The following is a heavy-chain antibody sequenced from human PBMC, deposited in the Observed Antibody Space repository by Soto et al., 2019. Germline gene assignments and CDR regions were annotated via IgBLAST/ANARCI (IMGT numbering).Heavy chain of an antibody. CDR3: AREKTREVTATEAYYYYSIDV. CDR2: IYYSGST. D-gene: IGHD2-21*02. V-gene: IGHV4-61*01. Sequence: QVQLQESGPGLVKPSETLSLTCTVSGGSVSSGSYYWSWIRQPPGKGLEWIGYIYYSGSTNYNPSLKSRVAISVNTSKNLFSLKLHSVTAAYTAVYYCAREKTREVTATEAYYYYSIDVCGQGTTVTVSS. J-gene: IGHJ6*02. CDR1: GGSVSSGSYY.